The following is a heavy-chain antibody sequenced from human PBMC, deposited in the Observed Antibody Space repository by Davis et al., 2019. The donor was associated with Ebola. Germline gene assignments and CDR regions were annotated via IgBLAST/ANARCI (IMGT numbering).Heavy chain of an antibody. CDR1: GFTFSSYG. CDR2: IWYDGSNK. J-gene: IGHJ4*02. CDR3: ARDDGTTGTTWGVSTFDY. D-gene: IGHD1-1*01. Sequence: PGGSLRLSCAASGFTFSSYGMHWVRQAPGKGLEWVAVIWYDGSNKYYADSVKGRFTISRDNSKNTLYLQMNSLRAEDTAVYYCARDDGTTGTTWGVSTFDYWGQGTLVTVSS. V-gene: IGHV3-33*01.